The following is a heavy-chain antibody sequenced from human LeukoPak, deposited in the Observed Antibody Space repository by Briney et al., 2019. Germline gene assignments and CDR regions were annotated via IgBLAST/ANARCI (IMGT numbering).Heavy chain of an antibody. J-gene: IGHJ4*02. CDR1: GFTVSSNY. V-gene: IGHV3-53*01. CDR3: ARDQEAGIGY. CDR2: IYSGGST. Sequence: GGSLRLSCAASGFTVSSNYMSWVRQAPGKGLEWVSVIYSGGSTYYADSVKGGFTIPRDNSKNTLYLKMNSRRAEDTAVYYCARDQEAGIGYWGQGTLVTVSS. D-gene: IGHD6-19*01.